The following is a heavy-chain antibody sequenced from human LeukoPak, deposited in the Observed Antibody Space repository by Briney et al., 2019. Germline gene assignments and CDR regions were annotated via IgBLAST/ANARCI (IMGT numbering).Heavy chain of an antibody. CDR2: ISGSGGST. Sequence: PGGSLRLSCVASGFTFKSHSMNWVRQAPGKGLEWVSAISGSGGSTYYADSVKGRFTISRDNSKNTLYLQMNSLRAEDTAVYYCAKHTPIYCSSTSCYGTYFDYWGQGTLVTVSS. CDR1: GFTFKSHS. CDR3: AKHTPIYCSSTSCYGTYFDY. V-gene: IGHV3-23*01. J-gene: IGHJ4*02. D-gene: IGHD2-2*01.